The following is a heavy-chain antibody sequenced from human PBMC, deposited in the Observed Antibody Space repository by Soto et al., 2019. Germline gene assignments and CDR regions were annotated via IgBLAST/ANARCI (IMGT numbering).Heavy chain of an antibody. J-gene: IGHJ6*02. D-gene: IGHD1-7*01. CDR3: AGGSTTFRGMDV. CDR1: GFSLSDYY. CDR2: ISSSGGSI. Sequence: QVQLVESGGGLVLPGGSLRLSCAASGFSLSDYYMKWIRQAPGKGLEWVSYISSSGGSIYHADSVKGRFTISRDNTKNSLYLQMNSLRAEDTAVYYCAGGSTTFRGMDVWGQGTTVIVSS. V-gene: IGHV3-11*01.